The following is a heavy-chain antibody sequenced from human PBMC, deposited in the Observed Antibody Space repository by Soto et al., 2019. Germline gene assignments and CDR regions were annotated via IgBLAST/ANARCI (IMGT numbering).Heavy chain of an antibody. CDR1: GGTFSSYT. J-gene: IGHJ4*02. CDR2: IIPSLGIA. D-gene: IGHD2-21*01. CDR3: ARFNMYFDY. V-gene: IGHV1-69*02. Sequence: QFQLVQSGAEVKKPGSSVKVSCKASGGTFSSYTISWVRQDRGQGLEWMGRIIPSLGIANYAQKFQGRVTITADKSTSTAYMELSSLRSEDTAVYYCARFNMYFDYWGQGTLVTVSS.